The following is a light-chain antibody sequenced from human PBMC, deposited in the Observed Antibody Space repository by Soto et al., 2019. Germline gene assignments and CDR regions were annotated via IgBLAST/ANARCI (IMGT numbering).Light chain of an antibody. CDR3: HSYDSSAHWV. J-gene: IGLJ3*02. Sequence: NFMLTQPHSVSESPGKTVTISCTRSGGSIANNYVQWYQQRPGSAPTSVIFQDDERPSGVPDRFSGSIDRSSNSASLTISGLRTEDEADYYCHSYDSSAHWVFGGGTKLTVL. CDR2: QDD. CDR1: GGSIANNY. V-gene: IGLV6-57*03.